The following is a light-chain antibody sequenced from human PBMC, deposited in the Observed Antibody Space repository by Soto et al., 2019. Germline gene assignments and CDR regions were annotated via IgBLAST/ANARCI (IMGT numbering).Light chain of an antibody. V-gene: IGKV3-15*01. CDR2: CAS. CDR1: QSVSSN. CDR3: QQYNNWPPMYT. J-gene: IGKJ2*01. Sequence: EIVMTQSPATLSVSPGERATLSCRASQSVSSNLAWYQQKPGQAPRLLIYCASTRATGIPARFSGSGSGTEFNLTISSLQSEDFAVYYCQQYNNWPPMYTFGQGTKLEIK.